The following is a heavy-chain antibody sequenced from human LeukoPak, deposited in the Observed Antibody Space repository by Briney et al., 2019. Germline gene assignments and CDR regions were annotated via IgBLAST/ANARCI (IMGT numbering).Heavy chain of an antibody. CDR3: ASSKGSTGYFSAFDL. J-gene: IGHJ3*01. CDR1: GFTVSSNY. Sequence: GGSPRLSCAASGFTVSSNYMTWVRQAPGKGLEWVSGINWNGGRTGYADSVKGRFTISRDNAKNSLYLQMNTLRAEDTALYYCASSKGSTGYFSAFDLWGQGTMVTVSS. CDR2: INWNGGRT. V-gene: IGHV3-20*04. D-gene: IGHD3-22*01.